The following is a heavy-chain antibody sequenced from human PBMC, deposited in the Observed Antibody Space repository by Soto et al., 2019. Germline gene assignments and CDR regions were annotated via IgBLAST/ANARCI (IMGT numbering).Heavy chain of an antibody. V-gene: IGHV4-61*01. CDR3: ARDGHGMDV. Sequence: QVQLQESGPGLVRPSETLSRTCTVSGGSGTTGSYNWSWIRLPPGKGLEWIGNIFFTGITRYNPPLNNRVTMSVDTSKNQFSLTVTSVTAADTAVYYCARDGHGMDVWGQGTTVTVSS. J-gene: IGHJ6*02. CDR2: IFFTGIT. CDR1: GGSGTTGSYN.